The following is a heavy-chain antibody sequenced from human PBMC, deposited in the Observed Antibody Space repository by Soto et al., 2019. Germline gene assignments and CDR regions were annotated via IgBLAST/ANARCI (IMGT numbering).Heavy chain of an antibody. D-gene: IGHD3-9*01. CDR2: ISWNSGSI. CDR1: GFTFDDYA. Sequence: EMQLVESGGGLVQPGRSLRLSCAASGFTFDDYAMHWVRQAPGKGLEWVSGISWNSGSIGYADSVKGRFTISRDNAKNSLYLQMNSLRAEDTALYYCAKDIWYYDITGSFDIWGQGTLVTVSS. J-gene: IGHJ3*02. V-gene: IGHV3-9*01. CDR3: AKDIWYYDITGSFDI.